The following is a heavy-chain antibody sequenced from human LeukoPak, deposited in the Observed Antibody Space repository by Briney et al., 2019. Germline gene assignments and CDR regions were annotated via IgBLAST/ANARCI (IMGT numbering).Heavy chain of an antibody. CDR2: ISYSGST. CDR1: GGSTSSYY. V-gene: IGHV4-59*01. J-gene: IGHJ4*02. Sequence: SETLSLTCTVSGGSTSSYYWSWFRQPPGKGLEWIGFISYSGSTKYNPSLKSRVTISVDTSKNQFSLKLSSVTPADAAVYYCARDGYISVAGYFDYWGQGTLVTVSS. CDR3: ARDGYISVAGYFDY. D-gene: IGHD6-19*01.